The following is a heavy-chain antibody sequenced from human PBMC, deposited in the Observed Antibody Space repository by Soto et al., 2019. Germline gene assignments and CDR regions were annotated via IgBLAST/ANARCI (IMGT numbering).Heavy chain of an antibody. CDR2: IDYTGNT. Sequence: SETLSLTCTVSGGSISSSSYYWGCIRQPPGKGLEWIASIDYTGNTFYNPSLTSRVTISVDTSKNQFSLKVTSVTAADTAVYYCARINKGYGTDSWGQGSLVTISS. V-gene: IGHV4-39*01. D-gene: IGHD5-18*01. J-gene: IGHJ4*02. CDR3: ARINKGYGTDS. CDR1: GGSISSSSYY.